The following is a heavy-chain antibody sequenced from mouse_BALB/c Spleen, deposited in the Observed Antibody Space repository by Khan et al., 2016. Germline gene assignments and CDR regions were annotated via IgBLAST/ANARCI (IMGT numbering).Heavy chain of an antibody. J-gene: IGHJ1*01. CDR1: GYSITSDYA. CDR3: ASVPPRWYFDV. V-gene: IGHV3-2*02. CDR2: ISYSGST. Sequence: EVQLQESGPGLVKPSQSLSLTCTVTGYSITSDYAWNWIRQFPGNKLEWMGYISYSGSTSYNPSLKSRISITRDTSKNQFFLQLNSVTTEDTATYYCASVPPRWYFDVWGAGTTVTVSS.